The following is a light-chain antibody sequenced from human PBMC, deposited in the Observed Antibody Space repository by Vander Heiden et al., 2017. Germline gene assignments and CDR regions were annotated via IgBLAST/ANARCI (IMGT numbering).Light chain of an antibody. CDR3: QHYGTSPGP. CDR2: GAS. Sequence: EIVLTQSPGTLSLSPGERATLYCRASQRIDSGVVGWYQQKPGQAPRLLICGASNRAGGIPDRFSGSGSGTDFTLTISRLEAEDSAVYYCQHYGTSPGPFGPGTKVDIK. V-gene: IGKV3-20*01. CDR1: QRIDSGV. J-gene: IGKJ3*01.